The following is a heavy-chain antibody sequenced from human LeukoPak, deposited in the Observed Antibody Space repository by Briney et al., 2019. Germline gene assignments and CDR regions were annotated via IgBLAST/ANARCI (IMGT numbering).Heavy chain of an antibody. CDR2: IYYSGST. V-gene: IGHV4-59*01. J-gene: IGHJ5*02. CDR3: ARDRAYYDFWSGYFRVSWFDP. Sequence: SETLSLTCTVSGGSISSYYWSWIRQPPGKGLEWIGYIYYSGSTNYNPSLKSRVTISVDTSKSQFSLKLSSVTAADTAVYYCARDRAYYDFWSGYFRVSWFDPWGQGTLVTVSS. CDR1: GGSISSYY. D-gene: IGHD3-3*01.